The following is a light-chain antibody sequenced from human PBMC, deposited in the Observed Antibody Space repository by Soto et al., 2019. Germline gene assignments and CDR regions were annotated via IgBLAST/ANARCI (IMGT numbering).Light chain of an antibody. CDR2: EVT. CDR3: SSYPPLDPIYV. CDR1: STDVGGFDF. J-gene: IGLJ1*01. V-gene: IGLV2-14*01. Sequence: QSALTQPASVSGSLGQSITISCTGTSTDVGGFDFVSWYQQLPGNAPKLLIYEVTYRPSGVSIRFSGSKSGNTASLTISGLQPEYEADHYCSSYPPLDPIYVLGNGTKVT.